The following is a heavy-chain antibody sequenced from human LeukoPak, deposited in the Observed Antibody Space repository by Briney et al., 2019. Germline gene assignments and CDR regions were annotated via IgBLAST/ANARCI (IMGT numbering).Heavy chain of an antibody. V-gene: IGHV1-46*01. CDR2: INPSGGST. CDR3: ATGLVYCSGGSCRYETGYSSGWYLGY. Sequence: ASVKVSCKASGYTFTTYAINWVRQAPGQGLEWMGIINPSGGSTSYAQKFQGRVTMTRDTSTSTVYMELSSLRSEDTAVYYCATGLVYCSGGSCRYETGYSSGWYLGYWGQGTLVTVSS. J-gene: IGHJ4*02. CDR1: GYTFTTYA. D-gene: IGHD2-15*01.